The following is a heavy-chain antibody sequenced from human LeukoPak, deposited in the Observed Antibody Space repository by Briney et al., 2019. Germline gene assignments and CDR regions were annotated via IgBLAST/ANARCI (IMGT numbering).Heavy chain of an antibody. CDR2: ISKDGSMK. CDR3: AGESFDF. CDR1: GFSFSNYA. J-gene: IGHJ3*01. Sequence: PGGSLRLSCAASGFSFSNYAMDWVRQAPGKGLEWVAVISKDGSMKYYSDSVKGRFTVSRDNSIHTLYLEMNSLKTGDKAVYYCAGESFDFWSQGTMVTVSS. V-gene: IGHV3-30*04.